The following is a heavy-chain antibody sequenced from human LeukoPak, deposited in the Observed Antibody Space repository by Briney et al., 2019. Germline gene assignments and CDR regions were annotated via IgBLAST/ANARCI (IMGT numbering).Heavy chain of an antibody. CDR3: ASSVTGWIAVAGNFAFPFDY. J-gene: IGHJ4*02. CDR1: GYSISSGYY. V-gene: IGHV4-38-2*02. D-gene: IGHD6-19*01. Sequence: SETLSLTCTVSGYSISSGYYWGWIRQPPGKGLEWIGRIYLSGSTYYNPSLKSRVTISVDTSKNQFSLKLSSVTAADTAVYYCASSVTGWIAVAGNFAFPFDYWGQGTLVTVSS. CDR2: IYLSGST.